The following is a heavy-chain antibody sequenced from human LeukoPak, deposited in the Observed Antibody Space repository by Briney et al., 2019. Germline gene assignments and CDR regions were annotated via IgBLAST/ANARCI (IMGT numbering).Heavy chain of an antibody. D-gene: IGHD4-17*01. CDR1: GYTFTNYG. CDR3: ARDPNGDYDFDK. Sequence: GASVKVSCKASGYTFTNYGISWVRQAPGQGLEWMGWISAYKGDTNYAQKFQGRLTMTTDRSTSTAYMELRSLRSDDTAVYYCARDPNGDYDFDKWGQGTQVTVSP. J-gene: IGHJ4*02. V-gene: IGHV1-18*01. CDR2: ISAYKGDT.